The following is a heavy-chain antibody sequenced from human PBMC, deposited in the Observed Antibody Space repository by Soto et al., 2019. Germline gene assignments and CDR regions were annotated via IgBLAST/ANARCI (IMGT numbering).Heavy chain of an antibody. CDR1: GLTFSNYW. V-gene: IGHV3-74*01. J-gene: IGHJ4*02. Sequence: PGGSLRLSCATSGLTFSNYWMHWVRQAPGQGLLWVSRINNDGSSTDYADSVQGRFTISRDNAKNTLYLQMNSLRAEDTAVYYCARDTHGRNYWGQGTLVTVSS. CDR3: ARDTHGRNY. CDR2: INNDGSST.